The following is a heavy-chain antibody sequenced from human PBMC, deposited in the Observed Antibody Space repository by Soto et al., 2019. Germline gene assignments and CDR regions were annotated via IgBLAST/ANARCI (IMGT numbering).Heavy chain of an antibody. J-gene: IGHJ6*02. CDR2: INAGNGNT. CDR1: GYTFTSYA. V-gene: IGHV1-3*01. CDR3: ARDQRYQLELRYGYYSYYGMDV. D-gene: IGHD1-7*01. Sequence: ASVKVSCKASGYTFTSYAMHWVRQAPGQRLEWMGWINAGNGNTKYSQKFQGRVTITRDTSASTAYMELSSLRSEDTAVYYCARDQRYQLELRYGYYSYYGMDVWGQGTTVTVSS.